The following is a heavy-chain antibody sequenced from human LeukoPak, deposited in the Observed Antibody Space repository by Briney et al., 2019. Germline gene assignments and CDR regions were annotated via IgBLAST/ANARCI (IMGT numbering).Heavy chain of an antibody. Sequence: PSETLSLTCTVSGGSISSYYWSWIRQPPGKGLEWIGYIYYSGSTNYNPSLKSRVTISVDTSKNQFSLKLSSVTAADTAVYYCARDQIGSSGYGMDVWGQGTTVTVSS. D-gene: IGHD3-10*01. CDR2: IYYSGST. CDR1: GGSISSYY. J-gene: IGHJ6*02. V-gene: IGHV4-59*01. CDR3: ARDQIGSSGYGMDV.